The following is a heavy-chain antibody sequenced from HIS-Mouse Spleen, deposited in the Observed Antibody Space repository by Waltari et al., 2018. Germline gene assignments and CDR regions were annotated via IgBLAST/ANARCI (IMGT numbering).Heavy chain of an antibody. CDR2: IYYSGST. J-gene: IGHJ2*01. CDR3: AREIPYSSSWYDWYFDL. D-gene: IGHD6-13*01. CDR1: GGSISSSSYY. Sequence: QLQLQESGPGLVKPSETLSLTCTVSGGSISSSSYYWGWIRQPPGKGLEWIGSIYYSGSTSYRPSLKRRVTISVDTSKNQFSLKLSSVTAADTAVYYCAREIPYSSSWYDWYFDLWGRGTLVTVSS. V-gene: IGHV4-39*07.